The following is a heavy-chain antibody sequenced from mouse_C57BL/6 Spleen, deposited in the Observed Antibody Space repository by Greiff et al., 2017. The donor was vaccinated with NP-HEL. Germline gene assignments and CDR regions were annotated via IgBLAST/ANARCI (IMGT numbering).Heavy chain of an antibody. J-gene: IGHJ2*01. CDR1: GYTFTSYG. CDR2: IYPRSGNT. D-gene: IGHD3-2*02. Sequence: QVQLQQSGAELARPGASVKLSCKASGYTFTSYGISWVKQRTGQGLEWIGEIYPRSGNTYYNEKFKGKATLTADKSSSTAYMELRSLTSEDSAVYFCARKAAQATPLDYWGQGTTLTVFS. V-gene: IGHV1-81*01. CDR3: ARKAAQATPLDY.